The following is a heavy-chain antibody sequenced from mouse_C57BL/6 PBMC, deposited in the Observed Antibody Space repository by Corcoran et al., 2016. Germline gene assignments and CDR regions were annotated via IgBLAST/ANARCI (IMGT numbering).Heavy chain of an antibody. CDR3: ARLLYFDY. CDR2: INTYSGVP. V-gene: IGHV9-3*01. Sequence: QIQLVQSGPELKKPGETVKISCKASGYTFTTYGMSWVKQAPGKGFKWMGWINTYSGVPTYADDFKGRFAFSLETSDSTAYLQINNLKNEATATDFWARLLYFDYWGQGTTLTVSS. J-gene: IGHJ2*01. D-gene: IGHD1-1*01. CDR1: GYTFTTYG.